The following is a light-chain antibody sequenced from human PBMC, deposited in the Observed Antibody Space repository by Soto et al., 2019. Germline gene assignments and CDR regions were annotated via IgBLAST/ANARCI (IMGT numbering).Light chain of an antibody. CDR1: QSLLYSNGYNY. CDR3: MQALQART. Sequence: DIVLTQSPLSLPVSPGEPASISCRSSQSLLYSNGYNYLDWYLQKPGQSPQLLIYLGSNRASGVPDRCSGSGSGTDFTLKISRVEAEDVGVYYCMQALQARTFGQGTKLEI. CDR2: LGS. J-gene: IGKJ2*01. V-gene: IGKV2-28*01.